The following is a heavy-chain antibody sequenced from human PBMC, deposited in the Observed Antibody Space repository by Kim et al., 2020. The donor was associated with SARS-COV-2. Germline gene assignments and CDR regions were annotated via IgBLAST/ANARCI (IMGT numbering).Heavy chain of an antibody. CDR1: GGSFSGYY. Sequence: SETLSLTCAVYGGSFSGYYWSWIRQPPGKGLEWIGEINHSGSTNYNPSLKSRVTISVDTSKNQFSLKLSSVTAADTAVYYCARARVRPLGDYVWGSYPRVFDYWGQGTLVTVSS. V-gene: IGHV4-34*01. CDR2: INHSGST. D-gene: IGHD3-16*01. J-gene: IGHJ4*02. CDR3: ARARVRPLGDYVWGSYPRVFDY.